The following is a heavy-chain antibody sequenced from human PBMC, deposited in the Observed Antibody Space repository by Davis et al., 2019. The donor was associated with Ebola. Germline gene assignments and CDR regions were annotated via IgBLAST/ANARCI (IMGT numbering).Heavy chain of an antibody. CDR2: INHSGST. D-gene: IGHD3-10*01. CDR1: GFTFSDYY. CDR3: ARAALLWFREPPGP. V-gene: IGHV4-34*01. J-gene: IGHJ5*02. Sequence: ESLKISCAASGFTFSDYYMSWIRQAPGKGLEWIGEINHSGSTNYNPSLKSRVTISVDTSKNQFSLKLSSVTAADTAVYYCARAALLWFREPPGPWGQGTLVTVSS.